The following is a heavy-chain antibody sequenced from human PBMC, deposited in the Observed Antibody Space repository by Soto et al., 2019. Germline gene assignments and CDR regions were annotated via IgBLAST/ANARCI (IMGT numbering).Heavy chain of an antibody. CDR3: ARVPIGKYGVWNY. J-gene: IGHJ4*02. Sequence: EEQLVESGGGLVQPGGSLRLSCAASGFTFSSYWMHWVRQAPGKGLVWVSRINPGGTITDYADSVKGRFTISRDNAKNTVYLQVNSLRGDDTAEYFCARVPIGKYGVWNYWGQATLVTVSS. CDR2: INPGGTIT. D-gene: IGHD2-8*01. CDR1: GFTFSSYW. V-gene: IGHV3-74*01.